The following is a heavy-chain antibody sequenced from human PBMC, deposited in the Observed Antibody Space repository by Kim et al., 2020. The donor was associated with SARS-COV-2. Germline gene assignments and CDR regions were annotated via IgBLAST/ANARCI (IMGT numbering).Heavy chain of an antibody. V-gene: IGHV3-33*01. J-gene: IGHJ6*02. CDR3: ARNGNPMIRGVINFHYGMDV. Sequence: GGSLRLSCAASGFNFSNYAMHWVRQAPGKGLGWVAVIWDDGNDRYYADSLEGRFTISRDNSKNTLSLHMASLRAEDTGVYICARNGNPMIRGVINFHYGMDVWGQGTTVTVSS. CDR2: IWDDGNDR. CDR1: GFNFSNYA. D-gene: IGHD3-10*01.